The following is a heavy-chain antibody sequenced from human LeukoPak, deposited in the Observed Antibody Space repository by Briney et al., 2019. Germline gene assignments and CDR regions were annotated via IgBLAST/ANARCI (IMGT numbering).Heavy chain of an antibody. D-gene: IGHD6-13*01. J-gene: IGHJ4*02. CDR2: IWYDGSNK. Sequence: PGRSLRLSCAASGFTFSSYGMHWVRQAPGKGLEWVAVIWYDGSNKYYADSVKGRFTISRDNSKNTLYLQMNSLRAEDTAVYYCARDWAAGVFDYWGQGTLVTVSS. CDR1: GFTFSSYG. CDR3: ARDWAAGVFDY. V-gene: IGHV3-33*01.